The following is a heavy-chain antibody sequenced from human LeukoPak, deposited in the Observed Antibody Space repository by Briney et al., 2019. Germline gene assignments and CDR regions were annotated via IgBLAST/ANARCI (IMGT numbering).Heavy chain of an antibody. D-gene: IGHD3-22*01. CDR2: ISSNGGST. V-gene: IGHV3-64*01. Sequence: GGSLRLSCAASGFTFSSYAMHWVRQAPGKGLEYVSAISSNGGSTYYANSVKGRFTISRDNSKSTLYLQMGSLRAEDMAVYYCARLYYDSSGSAHFDYWGQGTLVTVSS. CDR3: ARLYYDSSGSAHFDY. J-gene: IGHJ4*02. CDR1: GFTFSSYA.